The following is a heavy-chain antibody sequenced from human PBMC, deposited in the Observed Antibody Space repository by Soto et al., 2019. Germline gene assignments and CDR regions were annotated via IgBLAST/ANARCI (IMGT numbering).Heavy chain of an antibody. J-gene: IGHJ4*02. D-gene: IGHD4-17*01. CDR1: GGSVTNSSYC. Sequence: PSETLSLTCTVSGGSVTNSSYCWGWIRQSPGKGLEWIGYISNSGSTGYNPSLKTRLSMSVDRSKNQFTLRLTSVTAADTAVYFCATESGSTYGYFDYWGQGTQVTVSS. V-gene: IGHV4-30-4*01. CDR3: ATESGSTYGYFDY. CDR2: ISNSGST.